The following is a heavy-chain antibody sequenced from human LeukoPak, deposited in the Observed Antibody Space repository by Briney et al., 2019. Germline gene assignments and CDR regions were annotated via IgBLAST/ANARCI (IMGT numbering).Heavy chain of an antibody. CDR1: GFTFSSYS. V-gene: IGHV3-21*01. J-gene: IGHJ6*03. D-gene: IGHD3-22*01. Sequence: GGSLRLSCAASGFTFSSYSMNWVRQAPGKGLEWVSSISSSSSYIYYADSVKGRFTISRDNAKNSLYLQMNSLRAEDTAVYYCARDTYYYDLPTHYYYYYMDVWGKGTTVTVSS. CDR2: ISSSSSYI. CDR3: ARDTYYYDLPTHYYYYYMDV.